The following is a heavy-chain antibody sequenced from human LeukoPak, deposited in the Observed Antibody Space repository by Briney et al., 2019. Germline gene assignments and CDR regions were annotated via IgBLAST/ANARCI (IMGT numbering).Heavy chain of an antibody. D-gene: IGHD2-2*01. Sequence: SETLSLTCTVSGGSISSYYWSWIRQPPGKGLEWIGYIYYSGSTNYNPSLKSRVTISVDTSKNQFSLKLSSVTAADTAVYYCARFSSTDDYWGQGTLVTASS. CDR3: ARFSSTDDY. J-gene: IGHJ4*02. V-gene: IGHV4-59*08. CDR1: GGSISSYY. CDR2: IYYSGST.